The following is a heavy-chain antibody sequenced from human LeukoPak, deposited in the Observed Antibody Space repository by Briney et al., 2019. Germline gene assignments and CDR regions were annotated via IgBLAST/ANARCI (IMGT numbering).Heavy chain of an antibody. Sequence: QPGGSLRLSCAASGFTFRSYAMHWVRQAPGKGLEWVAVISYDGSNKYYADSVKGRFTISRDNSKNTLYLQMNSLRAEDTAVYYCARVSGAHIVVVTAIRHPFDYWGQGTLVTVSS. CDR3: ARVSGAHIVVVTAIRHPFDY. J-gene: IGHJ4*02. CDR2: ISYDGSNK. V-gene: IGHV3-30-3*01. D-gene: IGHD2-21*02. CDR1: GFTFRSYA.